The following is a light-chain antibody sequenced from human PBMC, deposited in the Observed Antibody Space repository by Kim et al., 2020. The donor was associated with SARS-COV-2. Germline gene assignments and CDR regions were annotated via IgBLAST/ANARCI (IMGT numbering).Light chain of an antibody. CDR2: AAS. CDR1: QGISNW. Sequence: DIQMTQSPSTMSASVGDRVTITCRASQGISNWLAWYQQRPGKVPKRLIYAASSLQSGVPSRFSGSGSGTEFTLTISSLLPDDFATYYCLQYKSYPLTFGPGTKVDIK. V-gene: IGKV1-17*03. J-gene: IGKJ3*01. CDR3: LQYKSYPLT.